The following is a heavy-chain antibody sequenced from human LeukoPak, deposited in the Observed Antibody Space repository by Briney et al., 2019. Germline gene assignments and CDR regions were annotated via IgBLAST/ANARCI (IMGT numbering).Heavy chain of an antibody. V-gene: IGHV5-51*01. J-gene: IGHJ4*02. Sequence: GESLKISCKGSGYSFTSYWIGWVRQMPGKGLEWVGIIYPGDSDTRYSPSFQGQVTISADKSISTAYLQWSSLKASDTAMYYCARHLGATVNTLYYFDYWGQGTLVTVSS. D-gene: IGHD4-17*01. CDR2: IYPGDSDT. CDR3: ARHLGATVNTLYYFDY. CDR1: GYSFTSYW.